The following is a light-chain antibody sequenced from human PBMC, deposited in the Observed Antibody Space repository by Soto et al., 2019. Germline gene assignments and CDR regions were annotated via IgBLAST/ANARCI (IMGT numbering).Light chain of an antibody. V-gene: IGKV1-5*03. J-gene: IGKJ1*01. CDR2: KAS. CDR1: QSISSW. Sequence: DIQMTQPPSTLSASVGDRFTITCRASQSISSWLAWYQQKPGKXPKXXIYKASSLESGVPSRFSGSGSGTELTITISSLQPDDFETYYCQHYNSYSEAFGQGTKVDIK. CDR3: QHYNSYSEA.